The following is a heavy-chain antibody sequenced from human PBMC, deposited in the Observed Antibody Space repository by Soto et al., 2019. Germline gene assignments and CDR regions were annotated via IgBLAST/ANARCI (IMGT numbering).Heavy chain of an antibody. J-gene: IGHJ3*02. V-gene: IGHV3-23*01. Sequence: GSLRLSCAASGFTFSSYAMSWVRQAPGKGLEWVSGVSGSGGSTYCVDSVKGRFTISRDNSKNTLYLQMNSLRAEDTAVYYCAKDFGYNYGYDAFDIWGQGTMVTVSS. CDR3: AKDFGYNYGYDAFDI. D-gene: IGHD5-18*01. CDR2: VSGSGGST. CDR1: GFTFSSYA.